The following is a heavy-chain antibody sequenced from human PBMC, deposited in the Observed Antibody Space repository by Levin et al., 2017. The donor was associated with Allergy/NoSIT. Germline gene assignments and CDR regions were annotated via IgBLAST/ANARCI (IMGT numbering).Heavy chain of an antibody. V-gene: IGHV3-7*01. CDR3: ARKHLLTTATYYYYYGMDV. J-gene: IGHJ6*02. Sequence: GGSLRLSCAASGFTFSSYWMSWVRQAPGKGLEWVANIKQDGSEKYYVDSVKGRFTISRDNAKNSLYLQMNSLRAEDTAVYYCARKHLLTTATYYYYYGMDVWGQGTTVTVSS. D-gene: IGHD4-11*01. CDR2: IKQDGSEK. CDR1: GFTFSSYW.